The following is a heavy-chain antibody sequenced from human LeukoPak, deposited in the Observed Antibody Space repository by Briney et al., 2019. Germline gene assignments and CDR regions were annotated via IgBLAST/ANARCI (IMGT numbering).Heavy chain of an antibody. V-gene: IGHV4-61*02. Sequence: SETLSLTCTVSGGSISSGSYYWSWIRQPAGKGLEWIGRIYTSGSTNYNPSLKSRVTISVDTSKNQFSLKLSSVTAADTAVYYCARGRVDGYSHYFDYWGQGTLVTVSS. CDR1: GGSISSGSYY. CDR2: IYTSGST. D-gene: IGHD5-24*01. J-gene: IGHJ4*02. CDR3: ARGRVDGYSHYFDY.